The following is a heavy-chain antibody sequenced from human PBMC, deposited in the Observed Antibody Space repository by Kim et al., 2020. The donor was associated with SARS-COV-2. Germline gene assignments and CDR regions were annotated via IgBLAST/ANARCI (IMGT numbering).Heavy chain of an antibody. CDR3: ARDYRESVLDY. V-gene: IGHV4-39*07. D-gene: IGHD3-10*01. Sequence: SETLSLTCTVSGGSISSSSYYWGWIRQPPGKGLEWIGSIYYSGSTYYNPSLKSRVTISVDTSKNQFSLKLSSVTAADTAVYYCARDYRESVLDYWGQGTLVTVSS. CDR2: IYYSGST. J-gene: IGHJ4*02. CDR1: GGSISSSSYY.